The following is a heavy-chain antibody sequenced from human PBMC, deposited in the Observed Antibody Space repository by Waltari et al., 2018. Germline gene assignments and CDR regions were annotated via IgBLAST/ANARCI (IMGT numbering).Heavy chain of an antibody. CDR3: ARLTAMIAVAGGGDY. Sequence: QVQLVQSGAEVKKPGASVKVSCKASGYTFTGYYMHWVRQAPGQGLEWMGWINPNSGGTNYAQKFQGRVTMTRDTSISTAYMELSRLRSDDTAVYYCARLTAMIAVAGGGDYWGQGTLVTVSS. J-gene: IGHJ4*02. D-gene: IGHD6-19*01. V-gene: IGHV1-2*02. CDR1: GYTFTGYY. CDR2: INPNSGGT.